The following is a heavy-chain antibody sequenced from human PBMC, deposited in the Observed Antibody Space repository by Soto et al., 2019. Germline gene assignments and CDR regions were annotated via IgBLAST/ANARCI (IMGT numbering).Heavy chain of an antibody. Sequence: TGGGLRHPCAASGFTFSPCAISWGRQAPGKGLEWVSAISGGGGSTYYADSVKGRFTISRDNSKNTLYLQMNSLRAEDTAVYYCAKDLGYSGYDRPFDYWGQGTQVTVSS. V-gene: IGHV3-23*01. CDR2: ISGGGGST. CDR3: AKDLGYSGYDRPFDY. CDR1: GFTFSPCA. D-gene: IGHD5-12*01. J-gene: IGHJ4*02.